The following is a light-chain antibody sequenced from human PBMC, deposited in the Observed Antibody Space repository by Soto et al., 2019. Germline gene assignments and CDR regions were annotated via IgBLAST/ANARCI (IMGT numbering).Light chain of an antibody. Sequence: QSALTQPASVSGSPGQSITISCTGTSSDVGSYNLVSWYQQLPGKASKLIIYEVSKRPSGVSNRFSGSKSGNTASLAISGLQAEDESDYSCCSWACSNSFYFFSTGTVLTV. CDR2: EVS. CDR3: CSWACSNSFYF. CDR1: SSDVGSYNL. J-gene: IGLJ1*01. V-gene: IGLV2-23*02.